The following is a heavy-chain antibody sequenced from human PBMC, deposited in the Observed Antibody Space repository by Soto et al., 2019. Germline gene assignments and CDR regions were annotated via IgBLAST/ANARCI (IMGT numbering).Heavy chain of an antibody. CDR1: GFTFSSYG. V-gene: IGHV3-33*01. CDR2: IWYDGSNK. J-gene: IGHJ6*02. Sequence: QVQLVESGGGVVQPGRSLRLSCAASGFTFSSYGMHWVRQAPGKGLEWVAVIWYDGSNKYYADSVKGRFTISRDNSKNTLYLQMNSLRAEDTAVYYCARDISPVGGYYYGMDVWGQGTTVTVSS. CDR3: ARDISPVGGYYYGMDV. D-gene: IGHD2-15*01.